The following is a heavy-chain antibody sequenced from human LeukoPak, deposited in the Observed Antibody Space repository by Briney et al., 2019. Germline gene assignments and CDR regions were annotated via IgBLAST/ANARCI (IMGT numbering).Heavy chain of an antibody. V-gene: IGHV3-48*03. CDR2: ISSSGSTI. CDR1: GFIFSSYE. Sequence: GGSLRLSCAASGFIFSSYEMNWVRQAPGKGLEWVSYISSSGSTIYYADSVKGRFTISRDNAKNSLYLQMYSLRAEDTAVYYCARDDSYGLDYWGQGTLVTVSS. D-gene: IGHD5-18*01. J-gene: IGHJ4*02. CDR3: ARDDSYGLDY.